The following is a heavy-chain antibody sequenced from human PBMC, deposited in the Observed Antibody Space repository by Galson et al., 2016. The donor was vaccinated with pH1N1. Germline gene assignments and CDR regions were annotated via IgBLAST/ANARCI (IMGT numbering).Heavy chain of an antibody. CDR3: ARGPVYWYFDL. CDR1: GYTLTSYD. J-gene: IGHJ2*01. Sequence: SVKVSCKASGYTLTSYDINWVRQATGQGLEWMGWMNHNNGNAAYAPKFQGRVTLTRNASINTAYMELSSLTSEDTAVYYCARGPVYWYFDLWGRGTPVIVS. V-gene: IGHV1-8*01. CDR2: MNHNNGNA.